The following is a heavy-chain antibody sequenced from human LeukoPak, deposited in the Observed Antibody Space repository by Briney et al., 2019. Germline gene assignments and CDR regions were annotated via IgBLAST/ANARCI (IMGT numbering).Heavy chain of an antibody. CDR3: ARDAFDILTGYHRFDP. D-gene: IGHD3-9*01. J-gene: IGHJ5*02. V-gene: IGHV3-21*01. CDR1: GFTFSSYW. Sequence: GGSLRLSCAASGFTFSSYWMSWVRQAPGKGLEWVSSISSSSSYIYYADSVKGRSTISRDNAKNSLYLQMNSLRAEDTAVYYCARDAFDILTGYHRFDPWGQGTLVTVSS. CDR2: ISSSSSYI.